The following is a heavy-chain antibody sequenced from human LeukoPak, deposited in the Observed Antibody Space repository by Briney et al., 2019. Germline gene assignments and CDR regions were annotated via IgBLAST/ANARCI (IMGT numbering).Heavy chain of an antibody. CDR2: INTDGSST. CDR1: GFTVSGYW. J-gene: IGHJ4*02. D-gene: IGHD6-13*01. Sequence: GGSLRLSCAASGFTVSGYWMHWVRQAPGKGLVWVSRINTDGSSTTYADSVKGRFTISRDNANNTLYLQMNSLRGEDTAVYYCARGSSWPDYWGQGTLVTVSS. CDR3: ARGSSWPDY. V-gene: IGHV3-74*01.